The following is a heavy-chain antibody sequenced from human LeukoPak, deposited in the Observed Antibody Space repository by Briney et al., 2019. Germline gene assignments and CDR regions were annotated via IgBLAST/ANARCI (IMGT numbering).Heavy chain of an antibody. CDR2: ISSSADRI. Sequence: PGGSLRLSCVGFGFTFRSHGMNWVRQAPGKGPEWISYISSSADRIYYADSVRGRLAISRDNDRNSLFLDMNTLRAEDTAVYYCARANPTIPIFYFDFWGRGTLVTVSS. CDR3: ARANPTIPIFYFDF. J-gene: IGHJ4*02. V-gene: IGHV3-48*01. D-gene: IGHD2-2*02. CDR1: GFTFRSHG.